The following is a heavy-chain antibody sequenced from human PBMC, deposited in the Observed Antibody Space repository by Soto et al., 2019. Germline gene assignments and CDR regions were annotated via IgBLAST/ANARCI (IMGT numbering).Heavy chain of an antibody. Sequence: SETLSLTCTVSGGSISSYYWSWIRQPAGKGLEWIGRIYTSGSTNYNPSLKSRVTMSVDTSKNQFSLKLSSVTAADTAVYYCAARALYGEAFDYWGQGTLVTVCS. CDR3: AARALYGEAFDY. J-gene: IGHJ4*02. CDR1: GGSISSYY. CDR2: IYTSGST. D-gene: IGHD3-10*01. V-gene: IGHV4-4*07.